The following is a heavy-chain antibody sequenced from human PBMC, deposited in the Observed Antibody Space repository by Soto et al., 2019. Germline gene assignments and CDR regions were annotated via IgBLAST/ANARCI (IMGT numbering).Heavy chain of an antibody. J-gene: IGHJ4*02. CDR2: ISGSGGST. D-gene: IGHD3-16*01. CDR3: AKDDFVIWF. V-gene: IGHV3-23*01. CDR1: GFTFSSYA. Sequence: GESLKISCAASGFTFSSYAMSWVRQAPGKGLEWVSAISGSGGSTYYADSVKGRFTISRDNSKNTLYLQMNSLRAEDTAVYYCAKDDFVIWFWGQGTLVTVSS.